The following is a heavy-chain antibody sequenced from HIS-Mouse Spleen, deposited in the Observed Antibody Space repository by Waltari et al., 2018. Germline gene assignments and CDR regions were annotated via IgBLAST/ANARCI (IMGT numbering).Heavy chain of an antibody. V-gene: IGHV3-33*01. CDR2: IWYDGSNK. Sequence: QVQLVESGGGVVQPGRSLRLSCAASGFIFSSYGRHWVRQAPGKGLGWVAVIWYDGSNKYYADSVKGRFTISRDNSKNTLYLQMNSLRAEDTAVYYCAREKNWGYAFDIWGQGTMVTVSS. CDR1: GFIFSSYG. D-gene: IGHD7-27*01. J-gene: IGHJ3*02. CDR3: AREKNWGYAFDI.